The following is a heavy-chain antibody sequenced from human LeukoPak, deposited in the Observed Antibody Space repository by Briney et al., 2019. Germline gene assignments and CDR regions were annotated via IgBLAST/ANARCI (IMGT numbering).Heavy chain of an antibody. CDR3: ARDRWPVTRIQYYYSMDV. V-gene: IGHV1-69*06. CDR1: GGTFSNYA. J-gene: IGHJ6*03. D-gene: IGHD4-17*01. CDR2: IIPIFGTA. Sequence: GASVKVSCKASGGTFSNYAISWVRQAPGQGLGWMGGIIPIFGTANYAQKFQGRVTITADKSTSTAYMELSSLRSEDTAVYYCARDRWPVTRIQYYYSMDVWGKGTTVTVSS.